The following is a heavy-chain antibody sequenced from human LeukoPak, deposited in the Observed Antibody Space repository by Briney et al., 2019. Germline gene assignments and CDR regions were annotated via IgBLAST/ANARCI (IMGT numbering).Heavy chain of an antibody. CDR3: ARGPLAAAGTIYYYYGMDV. CDR1: GYTFTSYA. V-gene: IGHV7-4-1*02. Sequence: ASVKVSCKASGYTFTSYAMDWVRQAPGQGLEWMGWISTNTGNPTYVQGFTGRFVFSLDASVSTAYLQISSLKADDSALYYCARGPLAAAGTIYYYYGMDVWGQGTTVTVSS. D-gene: IGHD6-13*01. CDR2: ISTNTGNP. J-gene: IGHJ6*02.